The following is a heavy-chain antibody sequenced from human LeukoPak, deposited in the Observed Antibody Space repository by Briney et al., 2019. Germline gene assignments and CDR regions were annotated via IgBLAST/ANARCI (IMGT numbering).Heavy chain of an antibody. CDR1: GGSISSYY. V-gene: IGHV4-4*07. J-gene: IGHJ6*03. CDR2: IYTSGST. D-gene: IGHD6-13*01. Sequence: SETLSLTCTVSGGSISSYYWSWIRQPAGKGLEWIGRIYTSGSTNYNPSLKSRVTMSVDTSKNQFSLKLSSVTAADTAVYYCARVRRGRIAAAGTNYMDVWGKGTTVTVSS. CDR3: ARVRRGRIAAAGTNYMDV.